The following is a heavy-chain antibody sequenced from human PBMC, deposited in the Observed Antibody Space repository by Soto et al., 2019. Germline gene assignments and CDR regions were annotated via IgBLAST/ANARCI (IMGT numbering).Heavy chain of an antibody. CDR2: IDPSDSYT. Sequence: PXDSLKVSCKCSGDSFTSYWVSLVLQMPGKGLEWMGRIDPSDSYTNYSPSFQGHVTISADKSISTAYLQWSSLKASDTAMYYCPRLNYYDSSEGYYGMDVWGQGTTVTVSS. D-gene: IGHD3-22*01. CDR3: PRLNYYDSSEGYYGMDV. CDR1: GDSFTSYW. J-gene: IGHJ6*02. V-gene: IGHV5-10-1*01.